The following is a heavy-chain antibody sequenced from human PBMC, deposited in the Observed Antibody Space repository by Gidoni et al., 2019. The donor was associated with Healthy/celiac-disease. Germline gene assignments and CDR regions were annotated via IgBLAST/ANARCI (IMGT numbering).Heavy chain of an antibody. Sequence: HMQLVQSGPEVKKPGTSAKVSCKASGFTCTSSAMQWVRQARGQRLEWIGWIVVGSGNTNYAQKFQERVTITRDMSTSTAYMELSSLRSEDTAVYYCAAQWYSGSYEAFDIWGQGTMVTVSS. CDR3: AAQWYSGSYEAFDI. V-gene: IGHV1-58*02. CDR2: IVVGSGNT. CDR1: GFTCTSSA. D-gene: IGHD1-26*01. J-gene: IGHJ3*02.